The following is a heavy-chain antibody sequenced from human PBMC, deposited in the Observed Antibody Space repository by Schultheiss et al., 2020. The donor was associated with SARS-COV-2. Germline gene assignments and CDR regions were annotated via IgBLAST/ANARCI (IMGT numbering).Heavy chain of an antibody. CDR2: INHSGST. Sequence: GSLRLSCTVSGGSVSSGSYYWSWIRQPPGKGLEWIGEINHSGSTNYNPSLKSRVTISVDTSKNQFSLKLSSVTAADTAVYYCARVGCSGGSCYSGLDWFDPWGQGTLVTVSS. V-gene: IGHV4-39*07. CDR3: ARVGCSGGSCYSGLDWFDP. D-gene: IGHD2-15*01. J-gene: IGHJ5*02. CDR1: GGSVSSGSYY.